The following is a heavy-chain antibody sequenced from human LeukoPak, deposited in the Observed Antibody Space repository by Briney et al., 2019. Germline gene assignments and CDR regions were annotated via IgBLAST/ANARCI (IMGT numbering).Heavy chain of an antibody. D-gene: IGHD1-1*01. CDR1: VYTFTSYG. V-gene: IGHV1-18*01. CDR3: ARTEVQLPRIQRFDY. J-gene: IGHJ4*02. Sequence: GSVKVSCKASVYTFTSYGISWVRQAPGQGLEWMGWMSAYNGNTIYAQKLQGRVTMTTDTSTSTAYIELRRWRSDDTPVSFCARTEVQLPRIQRFDYWGQRTLVTVSS. CDR2: MSAYNGNT.